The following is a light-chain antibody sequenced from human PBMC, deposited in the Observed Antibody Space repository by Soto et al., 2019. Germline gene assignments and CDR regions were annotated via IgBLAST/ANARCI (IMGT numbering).Light chain of an antibody. CDR1: QSVSSSY. J-gene: IGKJ2*01. Sequence: EIVLTQSPGTLSLSPGERATLSCRASQSVSSSYLAWYQQKTGQAPRLLIYGASSRATGIPDRFSGSGSGTDFTLTISRLEPEDFAVYYCQQYDSSTRTFGQGTQLEIK. V-gene: IGKV3-20*01. CDR3: QQYDSSTRT. CDR2: GAS.